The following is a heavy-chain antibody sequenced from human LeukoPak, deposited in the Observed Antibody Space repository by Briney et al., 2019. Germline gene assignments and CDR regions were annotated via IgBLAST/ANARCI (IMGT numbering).Heavy chain of an antibody. CDR2: IISKTDGGTT. Sequence: PGGSLRLSCAPSGVFFTNAWMNWVPQAPGEGLEWVGRIISKTDGGTTDYAAPVKGRFTLSRAASKKMLYLQMHSLKTEDTGVYYCTSSSSCWVQGTLVTVSS. CDR1: GVFFTNAW. CDR3: TSSSSC. V-gene: IGHV3-15*01. D-gene: IGHD6-19*01. J-gene: IGHJ4*02.